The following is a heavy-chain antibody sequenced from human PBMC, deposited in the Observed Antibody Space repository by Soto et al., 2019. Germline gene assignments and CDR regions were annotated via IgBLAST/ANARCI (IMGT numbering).Heavy chain of an antibody. CDR3: ARDNRYCSSTSYYATCAFDI. CDR2: INPNSGGT. J-gene: IGHJ3*02. V-gene: IGHV1-2*04. D-gene: IGHD2-2*01. CDR1: GYTFTGYY. Sequence: QVQLVQSGAEVKKPGASVKVSCKASGYTFTGYYMHWVRQAPGQGLEWMGWINPNSGGTNYAQKFQGWVTMTRDTSISTAYMERSRRRSDDTAVYYCARDNRYCSSTSYYATCAFDIWGQGTMVTVSA.